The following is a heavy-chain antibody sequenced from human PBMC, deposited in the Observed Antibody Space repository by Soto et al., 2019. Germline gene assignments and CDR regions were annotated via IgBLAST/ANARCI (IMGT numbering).Heavy chain of an antibody. D-gene: IGHD6-19*01. CDR1: GYTFTGYY. CDR3: ARDHAVAGLGY. J-gene: IGHJ4*02. CDR2: INPNSGGT. Sequence: ASVKVSCKASGYTFTGYYMHWVRQAPGQGLEGMGWINPNSGGTNYAQKFQGWVTMTRDTSISTAYMELSRLRSHVSALYYCARDHAVAGLGYWGQGTLVTVSS. V-gene: IGHV1-2*04.